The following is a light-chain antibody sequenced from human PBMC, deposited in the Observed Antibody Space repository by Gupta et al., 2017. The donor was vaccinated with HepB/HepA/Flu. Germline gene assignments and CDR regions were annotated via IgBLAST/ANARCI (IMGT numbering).Light chain of an antibody. J-gene: IGLJ3*02. V-gene: IGLV1-40*01. Sequence: HSVLTQPPPGSGAPGQRFTFSCTGSSSNIGAGYDVHWYQQLPGTAPKLLIYGNSNRPSGVPDRFSGSKSGTSASLAITGLQAEDEADYYCQSYDSSLSGGVFGGGTKLTVL. CDR2: GNS. CDR3: QSYDSSLSGGV. CDR1: SSNIGAGYD.